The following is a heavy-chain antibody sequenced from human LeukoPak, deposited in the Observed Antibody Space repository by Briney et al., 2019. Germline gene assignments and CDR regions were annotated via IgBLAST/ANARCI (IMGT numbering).Heavy chain of an antibody. CDR1: GFIFDIYA. CDR2: ISGSGGST. D-gene: IGHD3-10*01. Sequence: GGSLRLSCAASGFIFDIYAMSWVRQAPGKGLEWVSGISGSGGSTYYADSVKGRFTISRDYSKKTLYLQVNSLRAEDTAVYYCARRDEPHHHYGSGYFDYWGQGTLVTVSS. V-gene: IGHV3-23*01. J-gene: IGHJ4*02. CDR3: ARRDEPHHHYGSGYFDY.